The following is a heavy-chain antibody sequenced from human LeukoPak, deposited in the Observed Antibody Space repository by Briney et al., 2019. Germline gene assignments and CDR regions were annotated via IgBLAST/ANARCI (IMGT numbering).Heavy chain of an antibody. J-gene: IGHJ4*02. CDR1: GGSISSGDYY. CDR3: ASQRPPHYTAMGD. V-gene: IGHV4-30-4*01. CDR2: IYYSGST. Sequence: KPSETLSLTCIVSGGSISSGDYYWSWIRQPPGKGLEWIGYIYYSGSTYYNSSLKSRVSISVDTSKNQFSLKLGSVTPGDTAVYYCASQRPPHYTAMGDWGQGILVTVSS. D-gene: IGHD5-18*01.